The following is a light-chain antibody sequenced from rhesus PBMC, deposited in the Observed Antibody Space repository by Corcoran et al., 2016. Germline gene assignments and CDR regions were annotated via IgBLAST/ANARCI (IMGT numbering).Light chain of an antibody. CDR2: EVT. Sequence: QAALTQPRSVSGSPGQSVTISCTGTSSDIGDYSLVSWFQHRPGTAPKVLIYEVTTRPSGVSDRFSGSKSGNTASLTISGLQAEDEADYYCCSYAGANTHIFGFGTRLSVL. J-gene: IGLJ1*01. CDR1: SSDIGDYSL. CDR3: CSYAGANTHI. V-gene: IGLV2-32*02.